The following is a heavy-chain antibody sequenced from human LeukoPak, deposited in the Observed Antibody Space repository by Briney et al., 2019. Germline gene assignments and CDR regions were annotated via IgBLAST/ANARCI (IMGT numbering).Heavy chain of an antibody. CDR1: GFTFSSYS. V-gene: IGHV3-21*04. D-gene: IGHD4-17*01. J-gene: IGHJ5*02. CDR2: ISGSSSYI. CDR3: TKDPNGDYIGAFDP. Sequence: PGGSLRLSCAASGFTFSSYSMNWVRQAPGKGLEWFSSISGSSSYIYYADSVKGRFTISRDNAKNSLYLQMNSLRADDTAIYYCTKDPNGDYIGAFDPWGQGTLVTVSS.